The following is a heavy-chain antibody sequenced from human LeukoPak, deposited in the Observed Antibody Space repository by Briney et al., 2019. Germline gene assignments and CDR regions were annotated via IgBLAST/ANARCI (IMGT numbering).Heavy chain of an antibody. Sequence: GGSLRLSCAASGFTFSNAWMSWVRQAPGKGLEWVSAISGSGDSTYYGDSVKGRFTISRDNSKNTLYLQMNSLRAEDTAVYYCAKTRPLDSSSWSHGDYWGQGTLVTVSS. D-gene: IGHD6-13*01. J-gene: IGHJ4*02. CDR2: ISGSGDST. CDR3: AKTRPLDSSSWSHGDY. V-gene: IGHV3-23*01. CDR1: GFTFSNAW.